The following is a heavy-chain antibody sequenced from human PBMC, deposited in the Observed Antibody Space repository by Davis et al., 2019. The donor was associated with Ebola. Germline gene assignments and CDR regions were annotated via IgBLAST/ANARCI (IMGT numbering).Heavy chain of an antibody. CDR1: GGSFSGYY. CDR2: FNHSGST. J-gene: IGHJ4*02. CDR3: ARGTVTMFGLDY. D-gene: IGHD3-3*01. Sequence: SETLSLTCAVYGGSFSGYYWSWIRHPPGTGLAWIGEFNHSGSTNYNPSLKSRVTISVDTSKNQFSLKLSSVTAADTSVYYCARGTVTMFGLDYWGQGTLVTVSS. V-gene: IGHV4-34*01.